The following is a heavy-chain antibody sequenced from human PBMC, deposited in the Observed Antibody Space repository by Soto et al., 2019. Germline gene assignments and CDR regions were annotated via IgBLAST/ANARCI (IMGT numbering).Heavy chain of an antibody. D-gene: IGHD2-15*01. J-gene: IGHJ4*02. CDR1: GGSISSSNW. CDR2: IYHSGST. CDR3: ARGGLGYCSGGSCYAFDY. V-gene: IGHV4-4*02. Sequence: SETLSLTCAVSGGSISSSNWWSWVRQPPGKGLEWIGEIYHSGSTKYNPSLKSRVTISVDKSKNQFSLKLSSVTAADTAVYYCARGGLGYCSGGSCYAFDYWGQGTLVTVSS.